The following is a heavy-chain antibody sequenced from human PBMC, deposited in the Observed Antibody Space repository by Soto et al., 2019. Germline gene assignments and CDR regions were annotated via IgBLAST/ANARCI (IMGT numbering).Heavy chain of an antibody. V-gene: IGHV3-13*01. CDR2: IGIAGDT. CDR3: ARDRHGMDV. J-gene: IGHJ6*02. Sequence: DVQLVESGGTLVQPGGSLRLPCAASGFSFSDYDMHWVRQATGKGLEWVSGIGIAGDTYYSGSVKGRFTISRDNDKNSLYLQMNSLRAGDTAVYYCARDRHGMDVWGQGTTVTVSS. CDR1: GFSFSDYD.